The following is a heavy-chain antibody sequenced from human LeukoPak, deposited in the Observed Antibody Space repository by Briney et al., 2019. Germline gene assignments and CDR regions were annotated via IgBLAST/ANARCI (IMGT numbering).Heavy chain of an antibody. D-gene: IGHD1-26*01. J-gene: IGHJ5*02. V-gene: IGHV1-18*01. CDR2: ISAYNGNT. Sequence: AASVKVSCKASGYTFTSYGINWVRQAPGQGLEWMGWISAYNGNTNYAQKLQGRVTMTTDTSTSTAYMELSSLRSEDTAIYYCARDNSVGDNAWWFDPWGQGTLVTVSS. CDR1: GYTFTSYG. CDR3: ARDNSVGDNAWWFDP.